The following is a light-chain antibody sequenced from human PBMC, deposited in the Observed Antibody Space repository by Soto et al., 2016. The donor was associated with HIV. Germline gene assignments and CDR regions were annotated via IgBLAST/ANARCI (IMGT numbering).Light chain of an antibody. J-gene: IGKJ1*01. V-gene: IGKV1-12*01. Sequence: DIKMTQSPSSVSASVGDRVTITCRASQGITKEVGWYQRKVGKAPKLLIYGTSNLWSGAPSRFSGRGSGTDFSLTINGLQPEDFATYFCQQADSFPRTFGQGTKVDMK. CDR3: QQADSFPRT. CDR1: QGITKE. CDR2: GTS.